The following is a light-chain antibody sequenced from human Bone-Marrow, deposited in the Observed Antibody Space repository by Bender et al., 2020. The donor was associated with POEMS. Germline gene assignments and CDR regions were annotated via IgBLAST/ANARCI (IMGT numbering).Light chain of an antibody. Sequence: QSTLTQPPSASASPGQSVTISCTGTSSDVGSYNSVSWYQQHPGTAPKLMIYEVSKRPSGVPARFSGSKSGNTASLTVSGLQAEDEATYYCSSYAGIPTFVFGGGTKLTVL. CDR3: SSYAGIPTFV. CDR1: SSDVGSYNS. J-gene: IGLJ2*01. V-gene: IGLV2-8*01. CDR2: EVS.